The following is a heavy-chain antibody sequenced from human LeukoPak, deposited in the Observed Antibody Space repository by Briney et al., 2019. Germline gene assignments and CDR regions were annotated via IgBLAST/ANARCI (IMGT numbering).Heavy chain of an antibody. CDR2: ISYDGSNK. CDR1: GFTFSSYA. V-gene: IGHV3-30-3*01. D-gene: IGHD6-13*01. CDR3: ARVPGYITSDADY. J-gene: IGHJ4*02. Sequence: PGGSLRLSCAASGFTFSSYAMHWVRQAPGKGLEWVAVISYDGSNKYYADSVKGRFTIYRDNSKNTLYLQMNSLRAEDTAVYYCARVPGYITSDADYWGQGTLVTVSS.